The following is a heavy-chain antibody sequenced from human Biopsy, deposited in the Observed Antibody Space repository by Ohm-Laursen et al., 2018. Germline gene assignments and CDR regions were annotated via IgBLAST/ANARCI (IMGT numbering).Heavy chain of an antibody. V-gene: IGHV4-59*07. J-gene: IGHJ3*01. CDR3: ARLYRLDDYWNDDPPDAFDV. CDR2: ISNRGST. D-gene: IGHD3-3*01. CDR1: GGCISNDY. Sequence: SVTLSFTCTVSGGCISNDYWSWIRQSQGKGLEWIGYISNRGSTNYNPTLRGRVTTSVDTSKNHFSLKLSSVTAADTAVFFCARLYRLDDYWNDDPPDAFDVWGQETMVTVSS.